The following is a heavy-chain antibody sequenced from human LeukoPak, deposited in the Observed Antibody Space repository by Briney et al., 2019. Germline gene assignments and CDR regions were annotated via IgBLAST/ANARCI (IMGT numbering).Heavy chain of an antibody. J-gene: IGHJ6*02. Sequence: GGSLRLSCAASGFTFSNAWMSWVRQAPGKGLEWVSVIYSGGSTYYADSVKGRFTISRDNSKNTLYLQMNSLRAEDTAVYYCARSPNKYYYYCGMDVWGQGTTVTVSS. D-gene: IGHD2-8*01. V-gene: IGHV3-53*01. CDR3: ARSPNKYYYYCGMDV. CDR2: IYSGGST. CDR1: GFTFSNAW.